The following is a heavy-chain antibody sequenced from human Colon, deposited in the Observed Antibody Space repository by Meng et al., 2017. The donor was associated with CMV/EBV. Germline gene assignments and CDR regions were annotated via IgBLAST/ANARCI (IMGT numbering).Heavy chain of an antibody. V-gene: IGHV4-34*01. Sequence: SETLSLTCAVYGGSFSGYYCSWIRQPPGKGLEWIGEINHSGSTNYNPSLKSRVTISVDTSKNQFSLRLTSVTAADTAVYYCARVHAGLGYCSSTSCYKGIYYYYGMDVWGQGTTVTVSS. CDR2: INHSGST. D-gene: IGHD2-2*02. J-gene: IGHJ6*02. CDR3: ARVHAGLGYCSSTSCYKGIYYYYGMDV. CDR1: GGSFSGYY.